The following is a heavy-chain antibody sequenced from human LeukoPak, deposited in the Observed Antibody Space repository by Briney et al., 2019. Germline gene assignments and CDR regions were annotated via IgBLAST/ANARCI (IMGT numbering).Heavy chain of an antibody. D-gene: IGHD2-15*01. J-gene: IGHJ5*02. V-gene: IGHV4-38-2*02. CDR1: GYSISSGYY. CDR3: ARGGYCSGGNCYSGDNWFDP. CDR2: INHSGST. Sequence: SETLSLTCTVSGYSISSGYYWSWIRQPPGKGLEWIGEINHSGSTNYNPSLKSRVTISVDTSKNQFSLKLSSVTAADTALYYCARGGYCSGGNCYSGDNWFDPWGQGTLVTVSS.